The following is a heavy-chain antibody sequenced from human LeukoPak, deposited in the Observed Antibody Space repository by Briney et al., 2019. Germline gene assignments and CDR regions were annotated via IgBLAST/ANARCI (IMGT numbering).Heavy chain of an antibody. CDR2: IYYSGST. CDR3: ARTLGIGVKSYYYYMDV. V-gene: IGHV4-31*03. J-gene: IGHJ6*03. D-gene: IGHD3-22*01. Sequence: SETLSLTCTVSGGSISSGGYYWSWIRQHPGKGLEWIGYIYYSGSTYYNPSLKSRVTISVDTSKNQFSLKLSSVTAADTAVYYCARTLGIGVKSYYYYMDVWGKGTTVTVSS. CDR1: GGSISSGGYY.